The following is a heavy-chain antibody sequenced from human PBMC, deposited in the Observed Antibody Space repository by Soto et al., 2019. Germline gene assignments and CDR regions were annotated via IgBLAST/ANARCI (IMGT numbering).Heavy chain of an antibody. J-gene: IGHJ6*02. CDR3: SGDGREGYCSGGSGRTDYYYGRDV. V-gene: IGHV3-33*01. CDR2: IWYDGSNK. D-gene: IGHD2-15*01. CDR1: GFTFSSYG. Sequence: QVQLVESGGGVVQPGRSMSLSCAASGFTFSSYGMHWVRQAPGKGLEWVAVIWYDGSNKDYAESVQGRFTISRDNSKNTHYLQMHSPRAEDTAVDYWSGDGREGYCSGGSGRTDYYYGRDVWGQGTTVTVSS.